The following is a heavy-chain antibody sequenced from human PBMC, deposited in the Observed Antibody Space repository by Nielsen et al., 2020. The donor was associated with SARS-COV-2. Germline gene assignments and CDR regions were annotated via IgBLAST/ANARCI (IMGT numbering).Heavy chain of an antibody. V-gene: IGHV3-30*18. CDR2: ISYDGSNK. D-gene: IGHD2-15*01. Sequence: GESLKISCAASGFTFSSYGMHWVRQAPGKGLKWVAVISYDGSNKYYADSVKGRFTISRDNSKNTLYLQMNSLRAEDTAVYYCAKGGYCSGGSCYLYYYYYMDVWGKGTTVTVSS. CDR1: GFTFSSYG. CDR3: AKGGYCSGGSCYLYYYYYMDV. J-gene: IGHJ6*03.